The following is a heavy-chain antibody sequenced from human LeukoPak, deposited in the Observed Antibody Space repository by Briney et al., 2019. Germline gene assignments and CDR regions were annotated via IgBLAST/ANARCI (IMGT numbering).Heavy chain of an antibody. V-gene: IGHV3-23*01. CDR3: ANHVDRNFDWPHHFDY. CDR1: GFTFSSYA. J-gene: IGHJ4*02. D-gene: IGHD3-9*01. CDR2: ISGSGGST. Sequence: PGGSLRLSCAASGFTFSSYAMSWVRQAPGKGLEWVSAISGSGGSTYYADSVKGRFTISRDNSKNTLYLQMNSLRAEDTAVYYCANHVDRNFDWPHHFDYWGQGTLVTVSS.